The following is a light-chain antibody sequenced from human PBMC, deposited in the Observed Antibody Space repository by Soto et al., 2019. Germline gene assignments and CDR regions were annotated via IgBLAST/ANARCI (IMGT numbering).Light chain of an antibody. Sequence: DIQMTQSPSTLSGSVGDRVTITCRASQTISSWLAWYQQKPGKAPKLLIYKASTLKSGVPSRFSGSGSGTDFTLTISSLQPEDFATYYCQRLNSYPFTFGQGTRLEIK. J-gene: IGKJ5*01. CDR2: KAS. CDR3: QRLNSYPFT. V-gene: IGKV1-5*03. CDR1: QTISSW.